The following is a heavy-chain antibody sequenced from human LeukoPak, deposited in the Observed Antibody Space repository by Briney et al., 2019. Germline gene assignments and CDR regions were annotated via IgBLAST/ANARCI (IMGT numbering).Heavy chain of an antibody. D-gene: IGHD3-22*01. CDR2: IIPIPGTP. V-gene: IGHV1-69*08. J-gene: IGHJ3*02. CDR1: GGTFSSSP. Sequence: SVKVSCKASGGTFSSSPISWVRQAPGQGPEWMGRIIPIPGTPKYAQKFQGRVTITADKSTSTAYMELSSLRSEDTAVYYCARDPDYYDSSGYTSGTRAFDIWGQGTMVTVSS. CDR3: ARDPDYYDSSGYTSGTRAFDI.